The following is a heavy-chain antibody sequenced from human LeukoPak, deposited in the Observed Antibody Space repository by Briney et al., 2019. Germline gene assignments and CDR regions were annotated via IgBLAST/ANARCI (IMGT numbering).Heavy chain of an antibody. D-gene: IGHD6-19*01. Sequence: SETLSLTCTVSGYSISSGDYWGWIRQPPGKGLEWIGSMYHSGLTYYNPSLKSRVTMSVDTSKNKFSLKLTSVTAADTAVYYCARHRRIAVAGDWGQGTLVTVSS. J-gene: IGHJ4*02. V-gene: IGHV4-38-2*02. CDR1: GYSISSGDY. CDR3: ARHRRIAVAGD. CDR2: MYHSGLT.